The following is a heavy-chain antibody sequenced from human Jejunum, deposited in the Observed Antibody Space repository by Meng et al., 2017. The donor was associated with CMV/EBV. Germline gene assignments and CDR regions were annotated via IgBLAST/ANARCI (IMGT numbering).Heavy chain of an antibody. CDR3: ARSRGGTTSCPQCWFDP. Sequence: TFSDTYMTGIRQAPGKGLEWISSISPSGTTIHSADSVKGRFIISRDDAKSSLYLQMNSLRADDTAVYYCARSRGGTTSCPQCWFDPWGQGTLVTVSS. CDR2: ISPSGTTI. V-gene: IGHV3-11*01. CDR1: TFSDTY. J-gene: IGHJ5*02. D-gene: IGHD2-2*01.